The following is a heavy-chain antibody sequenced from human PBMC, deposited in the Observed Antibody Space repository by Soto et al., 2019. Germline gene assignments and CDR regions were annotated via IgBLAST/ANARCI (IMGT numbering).Heavy chain of an antibody. D-gene: IGHD6-6*01. CDR3: ARARHEYSSSSYAFDI. J-gene: IGHJ3*02. CDR1: GGTFSSYA. V-gene: IGHV1-69*01. Sequence: QVQLVQSGAEVKKPGSSVKVSCKASGGTFSSYAISWVRRAPGQGLEWMGGIIPIFGTANYAQKFQGRVTITADESTSTAYMELSSLRSEDTAVYYCARARHEYSSSSYAFDIWGQGTMVTVSS. CDR2: IIPIFGTA.